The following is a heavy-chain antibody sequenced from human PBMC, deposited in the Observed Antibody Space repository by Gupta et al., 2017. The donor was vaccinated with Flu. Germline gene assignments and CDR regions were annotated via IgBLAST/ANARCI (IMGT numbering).Heavy chain of an antibody. V-gene: IGHV3-23*01. D-gene: IGHD6-13*01. Sequence: SSYAMSWVRQAPGKGLEWVSAISGSGGSTYYADAVKGRFTISRDNSKNTLYLQVKSLRAEDTAVYYCAKGRWAAAGKVDYWGQGPLVTVSS. CDR2: ISGSGGST. CDR3: AKGRWAAAGKVDY. J-gene: IGHJ4*02. CDR1: SSYA.